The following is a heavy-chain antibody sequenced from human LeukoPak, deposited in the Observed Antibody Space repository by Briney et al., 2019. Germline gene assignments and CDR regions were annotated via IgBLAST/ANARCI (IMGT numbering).Heavy chain of an antibody. CDR3: AREVLRSVGYNWFDP. D-gene: IGHD5-12*01. V-gene: IGHV3-11*04. CDR1: GFTFSDYY. Sequence: NPGGSLRLSCAASGFTFSDYYMSWIRQAPGKGLEWVSSISSSGSTIYYADSVKGRFTISRDNAKNSLYLQMNSLRAEDTAIYYCAREVLRSVGYNWFDPWGQGTLVTVSS. J-gene: IGHJ5*02. CDR2: ISSSGSTI.